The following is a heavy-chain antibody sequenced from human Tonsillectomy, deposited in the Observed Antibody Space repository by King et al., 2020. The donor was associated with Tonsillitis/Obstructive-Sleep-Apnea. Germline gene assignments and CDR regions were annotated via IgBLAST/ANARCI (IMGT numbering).Heavy chain of an antibody. CDR1: GGSISSSNW. CDR2: IYHSGST. Sequence: VQLQESGPGLVKPSGTLSLTCAVSGGSISSSNWWSWVRQPPGKGLEWIGEIYHSGSTNYNPSLKSRVTISVDKSKNQFYLKLSSVTAADTAVYYCARGTPDDIVVVPYPGGFDLWGRGTLVTVSS. D-gene: IGHD2-2*01. CDR3: ARGTPDDIVVVPYPGGFDL. J-gene: IGHJ2*01. V-gene: IGHV4-4*02.